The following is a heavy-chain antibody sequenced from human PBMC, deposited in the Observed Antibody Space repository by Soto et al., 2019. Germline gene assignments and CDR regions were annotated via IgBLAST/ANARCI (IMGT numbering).Heavy chain of an antibody. CDR1: GYSFTSYW. J-gene: IGHJ6*03. CDR3: ARQNFWIGYQCYVYYSDYMDV. CDR2: IYPGDSDT. V-gene: IGHV5-51*01. Sequence: PGESLKISCKGSGYSFTSYWIGWVRQMPGKGLEWMGIIYPGDSDTRYSPSFQGQVTISADKSISTAYLQWSSLKASDTAMYYCARQNFWIGYQCYVYYSDYMDVWSKGTTVTVS. D-gene: IGHD3-3*01.